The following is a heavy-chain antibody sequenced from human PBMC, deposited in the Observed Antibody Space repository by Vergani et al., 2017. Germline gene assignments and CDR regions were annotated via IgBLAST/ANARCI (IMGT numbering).Heavy chain of an antibody. V-gene: IGHV1-69*01. CDR1: GGTFSSYA. J-gene: IGHJ3*02. CDR3: ARRPPGWNYAFDI. D-gene: IGHD1-7*01. Sequence: QVQLVQSGAEVKKPGSSVKVSCKASGGTFSSYAISWVRQAPGQGLEWMGGIIPIFGTANYAQKFQGRVTITADESTSTAYMELRGLRSEDTAVDYCARRPPGWNYAFDIWGQGTMVTVSS. CDR2: IIPIFGTA.